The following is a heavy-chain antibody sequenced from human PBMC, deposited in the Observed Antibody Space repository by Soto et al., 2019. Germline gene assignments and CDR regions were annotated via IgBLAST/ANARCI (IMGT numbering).Heavy chain of an antibody. CDR2: IDPSDSYT. V-gene: IGHV5-10-1*01. CDR1: GYNFASYW. Sequence: GESLKISCKGSGYNFASYWITWVRQMPGKGLEWMGKIDPSDSYTNYGPSFQGHVTISVDKSINTAYLLWSSLRASDNAMYFCARLYASSSPRLDPWGPGTQVTVS. CDR3: ARLYASSSPRLDP. D-gene: IGHD6-6*01. J-gene: IGHJ5*02.